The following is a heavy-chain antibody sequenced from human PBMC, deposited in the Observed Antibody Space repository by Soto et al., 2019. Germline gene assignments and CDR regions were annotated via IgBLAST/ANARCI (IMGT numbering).Heavy chain of an antibody. CDR2: MYITGTT. V-gene: IGHV4-4*07. Sequence: SETLSLTCTVSGASISVHSYYWSLIRQPAVKGLECIGRMYITGTTSYNHSLKRRVNMSIDTSKKKFSLKMTSVTAADTAVYYCARDGEYGSGWYSFDPWGQGTRVTVSS. CDR1: GASISVHSYY. D-gene: IGHD6-13*01. J-gene: IGHJ5*02. CDR3: ARDGEYGSGWYSFDP.